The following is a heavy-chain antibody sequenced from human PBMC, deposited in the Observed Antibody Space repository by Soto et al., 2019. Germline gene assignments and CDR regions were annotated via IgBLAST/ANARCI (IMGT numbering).Heavy chain of an antibody. D-gene: IGHD3-10*01. CDR1: GFTFSTYW. V-gene: IGHV3-74*01. Sequence: EVQLVESGGGLVQPGGSLRLSCAASGFTFSTYWMHWVRQAPGKGLVWVSRINSDGSGTTYAESVKGRVNISRDNAKNTLDLQMNTLRAEDTAVYYGVRYGIGEFPIDYWGQGTLVTVSS. J-gene: IGHJ4*02. CDR3: VRYGIGEFPIDY. CDR2: INSDGSGT.